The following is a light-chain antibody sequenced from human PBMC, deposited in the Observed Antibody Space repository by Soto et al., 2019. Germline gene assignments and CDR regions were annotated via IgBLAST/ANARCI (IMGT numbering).Light chain of an antibody. V-gene: IGKV1-5*03. CDR2: KAS. CDR3: QQCDHYPLT. Sequence: DIQMTQSPSTVSASVGDTVTITCRASQSISTWLAWYQQKPGKAPKVLIYKASTLESGVSPRFRGSGSVTEFTLTISDLQPEDFATYYCQQCDHYPLTFGGGTKVEIK. CDR1: QSISTW. J-gene: IGKJ4*01.